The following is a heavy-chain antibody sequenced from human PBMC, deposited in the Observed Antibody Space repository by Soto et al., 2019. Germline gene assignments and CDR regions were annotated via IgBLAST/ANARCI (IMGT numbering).Heavy chain of an antibody. CDR1: GGSINSGGYY. J-gene: IGHJ6*02. Sequence: PSETLSLTCTVSGGSINSGGYYWSWIRQHPGKGLEWIGYISYSGSAYYNPSLESRLTISVDTSKNQFSLQMRSVTAADTAVYYCARITDFWSGLSLDVWGQGTTVTVSS. V-gene: IGHV4-31*03. D-gene: IGHD3-3*01. CDR2: ISYSGSA. CDR3: ARITDFWSGLSLDV.